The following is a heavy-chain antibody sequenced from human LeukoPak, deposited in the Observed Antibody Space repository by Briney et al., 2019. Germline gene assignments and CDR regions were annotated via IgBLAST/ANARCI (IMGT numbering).Heavy chain of an antibody. J-gene: IGHJ4*02. CDR2: IYHSGST. CDR1: GGSISSSNW. Sequence: SETLSLTCAVSGGSISSSNWWSWVRQPPGKGLEWIGEIYHSGSTNYNPSLKSRVTISVDKSKNQFSLKLSSVTAADTAVYYCARKSYYYDSSGYYTFDYWGQGTLVTVSS. CDR3: ARKSYYYDSSGYYTFDY. V-gene: IGHV4-4*02. D-gene: IGHD3-22*01.